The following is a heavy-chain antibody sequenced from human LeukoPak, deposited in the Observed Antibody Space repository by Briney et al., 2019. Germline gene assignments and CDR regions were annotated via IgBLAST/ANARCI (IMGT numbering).Heavy chain of an antibody. Sequence: PGGSLRLSCAASGFTFSNYWMTWVRQAPGKGLEWVANIKQDGSAKYYVDSVKGRFTISRDNAKNSLYLQMNSLRAEDTAVYYCARGQIGWYFDLWGRGTLVTVSS. V-gene: IGHV3-7*01. D-gene: IGHD3-22*01. J-gene: IGHJ2*01. CDR3: ARGQIGWYFDL. CDR1: GFTFSNYW. CDR2: IKQDGSAK.